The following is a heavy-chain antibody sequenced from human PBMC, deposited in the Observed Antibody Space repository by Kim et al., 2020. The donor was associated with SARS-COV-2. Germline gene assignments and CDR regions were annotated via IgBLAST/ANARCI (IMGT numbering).Heavy chain of an antibody. V-gene: IGHV7-4-1*02. Sequence: ASVKVSCKASGYTFTSYAMNWVRQAPGQGLEWMGWINTNTGNPTYAQGFTGRFVFSLDTSVSTAYLQISSLKAEDTAVYYCAIGSGSYYNVEIDYWGQGTLVTVSS. CDR1: GYTFTSYA. J-gene: IGHJ4*02. D-gene: IGHD3-10*01. CDR2: INTNTGNP. CDR3: AIGSGSYYNVEIDY.